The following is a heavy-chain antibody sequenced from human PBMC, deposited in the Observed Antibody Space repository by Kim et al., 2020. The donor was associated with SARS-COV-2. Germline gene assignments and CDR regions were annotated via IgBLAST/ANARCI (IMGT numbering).Heavy chain of an antibody. Sequence: GGSLRLSCAASGFTFSSYSMNWVRQAPGKGLEWVSSISTSSNYIYYADSVKGRITISRDNAKNSLYLQMISLRAEDTAVYYCVRKGGAAAGLPSDYWGQGTLVTVSS. CDR1: GFTFSSYS. CDR3: VRKGGAAAGLPSDY. D-gene: IGHD6-13*01. J-gene: IGHJ4*02. CDR2: ISTSSNYI. V-gene: IGHV3-21*01.